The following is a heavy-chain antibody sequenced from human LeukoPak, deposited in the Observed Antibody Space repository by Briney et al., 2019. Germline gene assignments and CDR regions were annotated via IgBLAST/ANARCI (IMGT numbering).Heavy chain of an antibody. J-gene: IGHJ6*03. CDR3: AGVPYYGAPYYYYYIDG. CDR2: INHSGST. V-gene: IGHV4-34*01. CDR1: GGSFSGYY. Sequence: SETLSLTCAVYGGSFSGYYWSWLRQPPGEGLGWIGEINHSGSTNYNPSLKSRVTISGGTSKNQFSLELSSVTAADPAVFYWAGVPYYGAPYYYYYIDGWGKGTTVTDSS. D-gene: IGHD4-17*01.